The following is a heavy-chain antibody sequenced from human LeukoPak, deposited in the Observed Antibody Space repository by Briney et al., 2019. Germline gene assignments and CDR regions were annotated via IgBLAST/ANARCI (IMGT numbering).Heavy chain of an antibody. V-gene: IGHV1-18*01. CDR1: GYTFTSYG. D-gene: IGHD3-3*01. CDR2: ISAYNGNT. CDR3: ARDEIFSYYYGMDV. Sequence: GASVTVSCKASGYTFTSYGISWVRQAPGQGLEWMGWISAYNGNTNYAQKLQGRVTMTTDTSTSTAYMELRSLRSDDTAVYYCARDEIFSYYYGMDVWGQGTTVTVSS. J-gene: IGHJ6*02.